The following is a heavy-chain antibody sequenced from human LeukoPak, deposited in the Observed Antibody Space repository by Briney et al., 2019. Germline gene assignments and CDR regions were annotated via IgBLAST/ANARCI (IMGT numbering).Heavy chain of an antibody. D-gene: IGHD5-12*01. V-gene: IGHV5-51*01. CDR2: IYPGDSDT. CDR1: GGTFSSYA. Sequence: KVSCKASGGTFSSYAISWVRQAPGQGLEWMGIIYPGDSDTRYSPSFQGQVTISADKSISTAYLQWSSLKASDTAMYYCARHGKTRGYSGYDPLGYWGQGTLVTVSS. J-gene: IGHJ4*02. CDR3: ARHGKTRGYSGYDPLGY.